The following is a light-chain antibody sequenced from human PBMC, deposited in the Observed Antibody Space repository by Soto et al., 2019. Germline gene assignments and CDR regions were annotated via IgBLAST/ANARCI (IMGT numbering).Light chain of an antibody. CDR2: SSN. CDR1: SSNIGSKT. CDR3: AAWDDSLSGVV. Sequence: QSVLTQPPPASGTPGQRVTISCSGSSSNIGSKTVNWYQQLPGTAPKLLIYSSNQRPSGVPDRFSGSKSGTSASLAISGLQSEDEADYYCAAWDDSLSGVVFGGGTKVTVL. V-gene: IGLV1-44*01. J-gene: IGLJ2*01.